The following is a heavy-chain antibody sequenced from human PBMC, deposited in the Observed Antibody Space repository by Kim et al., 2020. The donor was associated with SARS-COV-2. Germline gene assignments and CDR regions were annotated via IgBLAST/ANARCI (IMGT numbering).Heavy chain of an antibody. J-gene: IGHJ3*02. CDR1: GFTFSDYY. Sequence: GGSLRLSCAASGFTFSDYYMSWIRQAPGKGLEWVSYISSSSSYTNYADSVKGRFTISRDNAKNSLYLQMNSLRAEDTAVYYCARDKLGFGRSYNWNYENDAFDIWGQGTMVTVSS. V-gene: IGHV3-11*06. CDR2: ISSSSSYT. CDR3: ARDKLGFGRSYNWNYENDAFDI. D-gene: IGHD1-7*01.